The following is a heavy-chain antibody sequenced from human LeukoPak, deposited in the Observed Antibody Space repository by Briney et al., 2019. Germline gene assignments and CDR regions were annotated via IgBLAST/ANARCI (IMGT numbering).Heavy chain of an antibody. CDR2: IYYSGST. CDR1: GGSISSYY. Sequence: SETLSLTCTVSGGSISSYYWSWIRQPPGKGLEWIGYIYYSGSTNYNPSLKSRVTISVDTSKNQFSLKLSSVTAADTAVYYCARVRTGAFDIWGQGTMVTVSS. V-gene: IGHV4-59*01. J-gene: IGHJ3*02. D-gene: IGHD1-1*01. CDR3: ARVRTGAFDI.